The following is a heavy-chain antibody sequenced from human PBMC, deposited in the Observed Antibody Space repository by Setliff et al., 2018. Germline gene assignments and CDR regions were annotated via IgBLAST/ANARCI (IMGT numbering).Heavy chain of an antibody. D-gene: IGHD2-15*01. Sequence: ASVKVSCKASGYTFTSYGISWVRQAPGQGLEWMGWISAYNGNTNYAQKLQGRVTMTTDTSTNTAYMEVRSLGSDDTAMYYCARAVGYCSGGSCYKGDDYWGQGALVTVSS. V-gene: IGHV1-18*01. CDR2: ISAYNGNT. CDR1: GYTFTSYG. CDR3: ARAVGYCSGGSCYKGDDY. J-gene: IGHJ4*02.